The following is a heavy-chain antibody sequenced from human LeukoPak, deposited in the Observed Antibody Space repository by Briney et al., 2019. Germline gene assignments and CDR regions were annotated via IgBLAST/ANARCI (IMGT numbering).Heavy chain of an antibody. CDR1: GGSISSSSYY. CDR2: IYYSGST. J-gene: IGHJ4*02. D-gene: IGHD3-10*01. Sequence: SETLSLTCTVSGGSISSSSYYWGWIRQPPGKGLEWIGSIYYSGSTYYNPSLKSRVTISVDTSKNQFSLKLSSVTAADTAVYYCARVLNDYYGSGSYYTPIDYWGQGTLVTVSS. V-gene: IGHV4-39*07. CDR3: ARVLNDYYGSGSYYTPIDY.